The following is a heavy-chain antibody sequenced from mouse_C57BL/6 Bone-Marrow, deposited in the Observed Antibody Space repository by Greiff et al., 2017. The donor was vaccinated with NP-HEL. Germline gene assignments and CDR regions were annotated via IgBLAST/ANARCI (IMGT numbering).Heavy chain of an antibody. CDR2: INPNNGGT. CDR1: GYTFTDYY. CDR3: ARGGKNYFDY. J-gene: IGHJ2*01. V-gene: IGHV1-26*01. Sequence: EVQLQQSGPELVKPGASVKISCKASGYTFTDYYMNWVKQSPGKSLEWIGDINPNNGGTSYNQKFKGKATLTVDKSSSTAYMELRSLTSEDSAVYYCARGGKNYFDYWGQGTTLTVSS.